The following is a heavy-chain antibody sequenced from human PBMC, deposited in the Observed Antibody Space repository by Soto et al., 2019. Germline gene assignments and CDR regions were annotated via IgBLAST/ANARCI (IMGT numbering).Heavy chain of an antibody. CDR1: GFTFSSYA. CDR3: VKGRFGELFVLDY. CDR2: ISGRGGGT. D-gene: IGHD3-10*01. J-gene: IGHJ4*02. Sequence: EVQVLESGGGLVQPGGSLSFSCAASGFTFSSYALDWARRAPGRGLEWVSGISGRGGGTYYVDSVKGRFTMSRNNSKNTLYLQMNSLRAEDTAVYYCVKGRFGELFVLDYWGQGTLVTVSS. V-gene: IGHV3-23*01.